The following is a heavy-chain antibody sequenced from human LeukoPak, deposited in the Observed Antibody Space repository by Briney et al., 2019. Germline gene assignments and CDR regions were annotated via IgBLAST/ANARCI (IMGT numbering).Heavy chain of an antibody. J-gene: IGHJ3*02. CDR1: GYTFTSYG. V-gene: IGHV1-18*01. Sequence: ASVKVSCRASGYTFTSYGISWVRQAPGQGLEWMGWISVYNGNTNYAQKLQGRVTMTTDTSTSTAYMELRSLRSDDTAVYYCASPYCSGGTCYAHDAFDIWGQGTMVTVSS. D-gene: IGHD2-15*01. CDR2: ISVYNGNT. CDR3: ASPYCSGGTCYAHDAFDI.